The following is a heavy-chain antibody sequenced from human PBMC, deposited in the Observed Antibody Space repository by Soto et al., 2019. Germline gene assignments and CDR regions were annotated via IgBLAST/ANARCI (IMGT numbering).Heavy chain of an antibody. CDR1: GFTFSSYA. Sequence: EVQLLESGGGLVQPGGSLRLSCAASGFTFSSYAMSWVRQAPGKGLEWVSAISGSGGSTYYADSVKGRFTISRDNSKNTLYLQMNSLRAEDTAVYYCAKPPQKDYDILNGYYNGAFDIWGQGTMVTVSS. CDR3: AKPPQKDYDILNGYYNGAFDI. CDR2: ISGSGGST. D-gene: IGHD3-9*01. J-gene: IGHJ3*02. V-gene: IGHV3-23*01.